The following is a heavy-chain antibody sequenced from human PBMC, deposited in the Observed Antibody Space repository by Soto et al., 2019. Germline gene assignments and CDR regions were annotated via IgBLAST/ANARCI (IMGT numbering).Heavy chain of an antibody. CDR1: GDSVSSNSAG. J-gene: IGHJ4*01. CDR2: TYYRSKWYY. D-gene: IGHD1-26*01. V-gene: IGHV6-1*01. Sequence: SRTLSLTCAITGDSVSSNSAGWSWVRQSPSRGLEWLGRTYYRSKWYYEYAVSVRGRITINPDTSKNQYSLQLNSVTPEDTAVYFCARGEQYSGRIFDYWGQGTLVT. CDR3: ARGEQYSGRIFDY.